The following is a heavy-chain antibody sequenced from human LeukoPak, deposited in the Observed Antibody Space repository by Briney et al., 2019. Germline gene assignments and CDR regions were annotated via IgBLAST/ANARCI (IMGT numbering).Heavy chain of an antibody. J-gene: IGHJ4*02. V-gene: IGHV4-39*07. D-gene: IGHD6-19*01. CDR3: ARDASSGWLQFDY. CDR2: IYYSGST. Sequence: PSETLSLTCTVSGGSISSSSYYWGWIRQPPGKGLEWIGSIYYSGSTYYNPSLKSRVTISVDTSKNQFSLKLSSVTAADTAVYYCARDASSGWLQFDYWGQGTLVTVSS. CDR1: GGSISSSSYY.